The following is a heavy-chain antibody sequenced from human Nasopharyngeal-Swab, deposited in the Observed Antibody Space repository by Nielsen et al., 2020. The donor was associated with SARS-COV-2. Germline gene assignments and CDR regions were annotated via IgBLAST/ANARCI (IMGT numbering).Heavy chain of an antibody. CDR1: GYIFTGYG. V-gene: IGHV1-18*01. D-gene: IGHD2/OR15-2a*01. Sequence: ASVNVSCKTSGYIFTGYGLSWVRQAPGQGLEWMGWISVHNGRTNYAQKFQDRVTVTADTSTFTAYMELRSLRSDDTAVYYCARDSLLYCNSLTCSGVEGFDLWGQGTMVIVSS. J-gene: IGHJ3*01. CDR2: ISVHNGRT. CDR3: ARDSLLYCNSLTCSGVEGFDL.